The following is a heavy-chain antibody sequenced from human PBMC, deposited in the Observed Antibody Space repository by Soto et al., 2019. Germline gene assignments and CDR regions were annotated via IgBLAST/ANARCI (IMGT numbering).Heavy chain of an antibody. D-gene: IGHD1-7*01. CDR3: AKVTGTKIDAFDI. Sequence: QVQLVQSGAAVTKPGASVKVSCKASGYTFTGYYMHWVRQSPGQALEWMGWINPNSGGTNYAQKFEGRVTMTRYTSISTAFRELSRLRSDDTSGYYCAKVTGTKIDAFDIWGQGTMVTVSS. V-gene: IGHV1-2*02. CDR2: INPNSGGT. J-gene: IGHJ3*02. CDR1: GYTFTGYY.